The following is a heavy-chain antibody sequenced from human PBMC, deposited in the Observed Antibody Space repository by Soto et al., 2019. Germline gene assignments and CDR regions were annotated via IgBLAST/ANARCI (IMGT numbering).Heavy chain of an antibody. D-gene: IGHD5-12*01. CDR3: ARDRGMATITGWFDP. CDR1: GASIYSGGYS. Sequence: SATLSLTCAVSGASIYSGGYSGSWVRPPPGKGLEWIGYIYHSGSTYYNPSLKSRVTISVDRSKNQFSLKLSSVTAADTAVYYCARDRGMATITGWFDPWGQGPLVTVSS. CDR2: IYHSGST. V-gene: IGHV4-30-2*01. J-gene: IGHJ5*02.